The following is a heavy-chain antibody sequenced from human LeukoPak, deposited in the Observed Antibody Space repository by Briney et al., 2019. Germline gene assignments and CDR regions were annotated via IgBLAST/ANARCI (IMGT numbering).Heavy chain of an antibody. CDR3: ARSLGYYDSSGYLDY. D-gene: IGHD3-22*01. Sequence: SETLSLTCTVSGGSISSSSFYWGWIRQPPGKGLEWIGSIYYSGNTYYDPSLKSRVTMSVDTSKNQFSLKLTSVTAADTAVYYCARSLGYYDSSGYLDYWGQGTLVTVSS. V-gene: IGHV4-39*01. J-gene: IGHJ4*02. CDR1: GGSISSSSFY. CDR2: IYYSGNT.